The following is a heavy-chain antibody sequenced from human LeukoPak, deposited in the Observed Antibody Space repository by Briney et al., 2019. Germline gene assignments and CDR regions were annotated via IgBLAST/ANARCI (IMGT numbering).Heavy chain of an antibody. CDR1: GASVTNIDYY. CDR3: ARGRWFDP. J-gene: IGHJ5*02. V-gene: IGHV4-61*08. Sequence: SETLSLTCSVSGASVTNIDYYWSWIRQPPGKGLEWIGFIHYTESTDYNPSLKSRVTISVDTSKNQFSLKLISVTAADTAVYYSARGRWFDPWGQGTLVTVSS. CDR2: IHYTEST.